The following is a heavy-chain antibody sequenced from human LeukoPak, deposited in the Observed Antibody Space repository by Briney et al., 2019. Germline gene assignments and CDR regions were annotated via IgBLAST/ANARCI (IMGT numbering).Heavy chain of an antibody. CDR1: GFTFSSYV. D-gene: IGHD6-13*01. J-gene: IGHJ3*02. CDR3: ARAQPTSSWTAFDI. CDR2: IWLDGNNK. Sequence: PGGSLRLSCAASGFTFSSYVMHWVRQAPGKGLEWVSIIWLDGNNKYYADSAKGRFTISRDNSKNTLYLQMNSLRAEDTAEYYCARAQPTSSWTAFDIWGQGTMVTVSS. V-gene: IGHV3-33*01.